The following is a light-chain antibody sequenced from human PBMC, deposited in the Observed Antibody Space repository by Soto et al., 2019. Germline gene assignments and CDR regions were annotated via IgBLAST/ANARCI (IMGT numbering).Light chain of an antibody. Sequence: DIPMTQSPSSVSASVGDRVTITCRASQGIRTELGWYQKKPGKPPKLLIYSASSLLAGVPSRFSGSGSGTDFTFTISNLQPEDIATYYCQQANSFPRTFGGGTKVEIK. J-gene: IGKJ4*01. CDR3: QQANSFPRT. V-gene: IGKV1-12*01. CDR1: QGIRTE. CDR2: SAS.